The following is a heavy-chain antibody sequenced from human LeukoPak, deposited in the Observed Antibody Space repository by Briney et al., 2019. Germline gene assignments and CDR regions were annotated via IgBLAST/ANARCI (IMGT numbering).Heavy chain of an antibody. J-gene: IGHJ3*02. CDR1: GGTFISYA. CDR3: ARVVRGPDAFDI. V-gene: IGHV1-69*05. D-gene: IGHD3-10*02. Sequence: SVKVSCKASGGTFISYAISWVRQAPGQGLEWMGGIIPIFGTANYAQKFQGRATITTDESTSTAYMELSSLRSEDTAVYYCARVVRGPDAFDIWGQGTMVTVSS. CDR2: IIPIFGTA.